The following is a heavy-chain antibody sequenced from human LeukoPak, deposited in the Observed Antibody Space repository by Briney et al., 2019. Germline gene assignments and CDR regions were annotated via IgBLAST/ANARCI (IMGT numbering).Heavy chain of an antibody. J-gene: IGHJ1*01. CDR3: SFNPRVTTAEYFQH. CDR1: GFTFSSYG. Sequence: GGSLRLSCAASGFTFSSYGMSWVRQAPGKGLEWVSAISGSGGSTYYADSVKGRFTFSRDNSKNTLYLQMNSLRAEDTAVYYCSFNPRVTTAEYFQHWGQGTLVTVSS. D-gene: IGHD4-17*01. V-gene: IGHV3-23*01. CDR2: ISGSGGST.